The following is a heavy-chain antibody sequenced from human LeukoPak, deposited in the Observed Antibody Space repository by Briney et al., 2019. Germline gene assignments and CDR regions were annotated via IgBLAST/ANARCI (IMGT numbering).Heavy chain of an antibody. CDR1: GASISNYY. D-gene: IGHD3-10*01. CDR3: ARGPPGKTASRMDY. Sequence: SETLSLTCTVSGASISNYYWSWIRQPPGKGLEYIGYVYYSGSTNYNPSLKSRVTISVDTSKNQFSLKLSSVTAADTAVYYCARGPPGKTASRMDYWGQGTLVTVSS. V-gene: IGHV4-59*01. CDR2: VYYSGST. J-gene: IGHJ4*02.